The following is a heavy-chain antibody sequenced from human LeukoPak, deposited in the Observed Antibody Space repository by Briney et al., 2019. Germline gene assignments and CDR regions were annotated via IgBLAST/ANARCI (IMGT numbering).Heavy chain of an antibody. Sequence: SETLSLTCTVSGGSISSYYWSWIRQPPGKGLEWIGYIYYSGSTNYNPSLKRRVTISVHTSKNQFSLKLSSVTAADTAVYYCATGYYDSSAYYPPDAFDIWGQGTMVTVSS. CDR1: GGSISSYY. V-gene: IGHV4-59*01. CDR2: IYYSGST. D-gene: IGHD3-22*01. CDR3: ATGYYDSSAYYPPDAFDI. J-gene: IGHJ3*02.